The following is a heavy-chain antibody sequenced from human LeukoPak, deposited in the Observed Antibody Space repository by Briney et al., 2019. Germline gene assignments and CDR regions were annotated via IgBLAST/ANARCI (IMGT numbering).Heavy chain of an antibody. D-gene: IGHD3-10*01. CDR1: GGSISGYY. J-gene: IGHJ4*02. Sequence: SETLSLTCTVSGGSISGYYWSWIRQPPGKGLEWIGYIHTGGSTNYNPSLKSRVTASVDTSKNQFALKLSSATAADTAVYYCARQAYYSGSGSWTGFDYWGQGTLVTVSS. CDR2: IHTGGST. V-gene: IGHV4-4*09. CDR3: ARQAYYSGSGSWTGFDY.